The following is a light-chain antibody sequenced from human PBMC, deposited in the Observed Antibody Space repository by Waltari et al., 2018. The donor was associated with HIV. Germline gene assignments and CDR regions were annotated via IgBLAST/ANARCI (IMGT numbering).Light chain of an antibody. CDR3: SSFAPTNKFYVL. J-gene: IGLJ2*01. V-gene: IGLV2-8*01. CDR2: EVT. CDR1: STDIRGHTY. Sequence: QPTLPQPPSASGSPAPSVPISRPGTSTDIRGHTYVSWYQQHPGKAPQLIMTEVTKRPSGVPDRFSGSKSGNTASLTVSGLQADDEALYYCSSFAPTNKFYVLFGGGTTLTVL.